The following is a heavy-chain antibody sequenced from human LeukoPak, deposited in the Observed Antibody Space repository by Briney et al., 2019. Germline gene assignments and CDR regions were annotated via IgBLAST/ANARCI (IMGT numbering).Heavy chain of an antibody. V-gene: IGHV1-2*02. CDR2: INPNSGGT. D-gene: IGHD3-16*02. Sequence: ASVKVSCKASGYTFTGYYMHWVRQAPGQGLEWMGCINPNSGGTNYAQKFQGRVTMTRNTSISTAYMELSSLRSEDTAVYYCARGQDDYVWGSYRYLPDYWGQGTLVTVSS. CDR1: GYTFTGYY. CDR3: ARGQDDYVWGSYRYLPDY. J-gene: IGHJ4*02.